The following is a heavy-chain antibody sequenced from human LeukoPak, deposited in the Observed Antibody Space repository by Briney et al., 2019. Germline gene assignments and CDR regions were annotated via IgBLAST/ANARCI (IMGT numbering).Heavy chain of an antibody. CDR3: ATIAAAGSY. V-gene: IGHV3-11*04. J-gene: IGHJ4*02. D-gene: IGHD6-13*01. CDR2: ISSSGSTI. CDR1: GFTVSSNY. Sequence: GGSLRLSCAASGFTVSSNYMSWVRQAPGKGLEWVSYISSSGSTIYYADSVKGRFTISRDNAKNSLYLQMNSLRAEDTAVYYCATIAAAGSYWGQGTLVTVSS.